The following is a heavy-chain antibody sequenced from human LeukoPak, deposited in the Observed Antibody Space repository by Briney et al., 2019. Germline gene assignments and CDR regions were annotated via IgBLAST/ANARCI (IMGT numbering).Heavy chain of an antibody. D-gene: IGHD2-15*01. V-gene: IGHV3-30*04. Sequence: GGSPRLSRAASGFTLSSYVMHWVPQAPGKGPEWVAVLSYDGSNKYCADSVKGRFTISRDNSKNTLYLQMNSLRAEDTAVYYCARGLRYCSGGSCYSWTFDYWGQGTLVTVSS. CDR1: GFTLSSYV. CDR3: ARGLRYCSGGSCYSWTFDY. J-gene: IGHJ4*02. CDR2: LSYDGSNK.